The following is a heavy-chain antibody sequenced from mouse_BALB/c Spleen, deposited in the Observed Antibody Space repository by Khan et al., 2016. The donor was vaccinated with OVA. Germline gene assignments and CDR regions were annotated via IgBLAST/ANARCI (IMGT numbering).Heavy chain of an antibody. Sequence: QIQLVQSGPELKKPGETVRISCKASGYTFTTAGIQWVQKMPGKGLKWIGWINTHSGVPKYAEDFKGRFAFSLEISVRTAYLQITNLKNEDTATYFYAGGGAAYYRNDGGAMEYWGQGTSVTVSS. CDR1: GYTFTTAG. D-gene: IGHD2-14*01. V-gene: IGHV9-4*02. CDR2: INTHSGVP. CDR3: AGGGAAYYRNDGGAMEY. J-gene: IGHJ4*01.